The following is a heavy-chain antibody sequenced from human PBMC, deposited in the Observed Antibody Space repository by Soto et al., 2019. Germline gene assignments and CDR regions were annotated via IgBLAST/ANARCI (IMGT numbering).Heavy chain of an antibody. CDR3: ARANYFDSSGPFDY. J-gene: IGHJ4*02. CDR1: GGSISSGAYY. CDR2: IYHSGST. Sequence: SETLSLTCTVSGGSISSGAYYWSWIRPHPGKGLEWIGYIYHSGSTYYNPSLESRVTLSVDTSRKQFSLKVSSVTAADTAVYYCARANYFDSSGPFDYWGPGTLVTSPQ. D-gene: IGHD3-22*01. V-gene: IGHV4-31*03.